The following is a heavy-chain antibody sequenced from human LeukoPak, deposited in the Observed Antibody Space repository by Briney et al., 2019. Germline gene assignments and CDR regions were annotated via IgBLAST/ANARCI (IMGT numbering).Heavy chain of an antibody. J-gene: IGHJ5*02. CDR1: GGSISSSSYY. D-gene: IGHD3-3*01. CDR3: ARINTYDFWSGLSWFDP. Sequence: SETLSLTCTVSGGSISSSSYYWGWIRQPPGKGLEWIGSIYHSGSTYYNPSLKSRVTISVDTSKNQFSLKLSSVTAADTAVYYCARINTYDFWSGLSWFDPWGQGTLVTVSS. V-gene: IGHV4-39*07. CDR2: IYHSGST.